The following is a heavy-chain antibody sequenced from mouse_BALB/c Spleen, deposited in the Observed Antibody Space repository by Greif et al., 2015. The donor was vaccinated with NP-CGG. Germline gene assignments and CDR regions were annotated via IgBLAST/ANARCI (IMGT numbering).Heavy chain of an antibody. V-gene: IGHV1-77*01. D-gene: IGHD2-14*01. CDR3: ARHRYAFAY. J-gene: IGHJ3*01. CDR1: GYTFTDYV. CDR2: IYPGSGST. Sequence: VKLVESGPELVKPGASVKMSCKASGYTFTDYVISWVKQGTGQGLEWIGEIYPGSGSTYYNEKFKGKATLTADKSSNTAYMQLSSLTSEDSAVYFCARHRYAFAYWGQGTLVTVSA.